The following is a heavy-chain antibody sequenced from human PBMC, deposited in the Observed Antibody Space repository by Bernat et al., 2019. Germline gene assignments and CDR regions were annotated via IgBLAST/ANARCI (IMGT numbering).Heavy chain of an antibody. CDR3: ARGIYGSGSYNYRLDP. D-gene: IGHD3-10*01. Sequence: EVQLVESGGGLVQPGGSLRLSCAASGFRFSSHSMNWVRQAPGKGLEWVSHISTSSDTKYYADSVEGRFTISRDNARSSAYLEMNSLTAEDTAVYYCARGIYGSGSYNYRLDPWGQGTLVTVSS. V-gene: IGHV3-48*01. CDR2: ISTSSDTK. CDR1: GFRFSSHS. J-gene: IGHJ5*02.